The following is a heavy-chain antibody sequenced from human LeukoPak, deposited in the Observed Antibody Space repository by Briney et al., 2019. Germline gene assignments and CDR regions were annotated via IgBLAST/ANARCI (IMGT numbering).Heavy chain of an antibody. D-gene: IGHD2-15*01. V-gene: IGHV3-74*01. CDR2: INGDGSST. CDR1: GFTFSSYS. Sequence: GGSLRLSCAASGFTFSSYSMNWVRQAPGKGLVWVSRINGDGSSTSYADSVEGRFTISRDNAKNTLYLQMNSLRAEDTAVYYCARDGYGVVAANDYWGQGTLVTVSS. J-gene: IGHJ4*02. CDR3: ARDGYGVVAANDY.